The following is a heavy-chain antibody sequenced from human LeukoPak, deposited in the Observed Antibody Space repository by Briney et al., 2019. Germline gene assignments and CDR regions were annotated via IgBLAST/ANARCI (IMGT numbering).Heavy chain of an antibody. D-gene: IGHD1-26*01. Sequence: ASVKVSCKASGYTFTGYYMHWVRQAPGQGLEWMGWINPNSGATNYAQKFQGRVTLTRDMSISTAYMELSSLTSDDTAVYYCARGVGAPNWFDPWGQGTLVTVSS. CDR3: ARGVGAPNWFDP. V-gene: IGHV1-2*02. J-gene: IGHJ5*02. CDR1: GYTFTGYY. CDR2: INPNSGAT.